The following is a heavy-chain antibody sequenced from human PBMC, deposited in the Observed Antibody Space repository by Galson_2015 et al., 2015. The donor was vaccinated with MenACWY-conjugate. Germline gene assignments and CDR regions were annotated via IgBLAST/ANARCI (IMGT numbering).Heavy chain of an antibody. CDR2: IRSSDSAE. V-gene: IGHV3-48*02. CDR1: GFTFNRFR. Sequence: SLRLSCAASGFTFNRFRMNWVRQAPGKGLEWVSCIRSSDSAEDYGESVQGRFTISTDKGKRSLSLQMISLRDEDTAMYYCARDGDGRFDTWGQGTMVTVSS. J-gene: IGHJ3*02. CDR3: ARDGDGRFDT.